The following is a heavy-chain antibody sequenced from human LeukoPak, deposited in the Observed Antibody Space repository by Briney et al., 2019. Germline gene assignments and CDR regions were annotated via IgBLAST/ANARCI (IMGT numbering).Heavy chain of an antibody. CDR1: GYTFTSYD. V-gene: IGHV1-8*01. Sequence: ASVKVSCKASGYTFTSYDINWVRQATGQGLEWMGWMNPNSGNTGYAQKFQGRVTMTRSTSISTAYTELSSLRSEDTAAYYCARGPRDSSSWYAIWYERILHYYMDVWGKGTTVTVSS. D-gene: IGHD6-13*01. CDR3: ARGPRDSSSWYAIWYERILHYYMDV. CDR2: MNPNSGNT. J-gene: IGHJ6*03.